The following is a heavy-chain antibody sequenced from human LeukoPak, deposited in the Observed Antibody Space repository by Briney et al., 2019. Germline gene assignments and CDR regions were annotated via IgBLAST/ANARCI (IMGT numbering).Heavy chain of an antibody. CDR2: INHSGST. Sequence: SETLSLTCAVYGGSFSGYYWSWIRQPPGKGLEWIGEINHSGSTNYNPSLKSRVTISADTSKNQFSLKLSSVTAADTAVYYCASTDNYGSGSYHHYWGQGTLITVSS. CDR3: ASTDNYGSGSYHHY. V-gene: IGHV4-34*01. J-gene: IGHJ4*02. D-gene: IGHD3-10*01. CDR1: GGSFSGYY.